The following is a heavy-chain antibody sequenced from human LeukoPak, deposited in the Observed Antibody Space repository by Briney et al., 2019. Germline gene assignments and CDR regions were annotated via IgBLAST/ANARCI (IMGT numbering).Heavy chain of an antibody. CDR1: GYTFSSYA. CDR2: ISGSGGST. CDR3: TKQTTTGSGYFDY. J-gene: IGHJ4*02. D-gene: IGHD1-14*01. V-gene: IGHV3-23*01. Sequence: GGSLRLSCAASGYTFSSYAMSWVRQAPGKGLEWVSAISGSGGSTYYADSVKGRFTISRDNSKNTLYLQMNSLRAEDTAVFYCTKQTTTGSGYFDYWGQGTLVTVSS.